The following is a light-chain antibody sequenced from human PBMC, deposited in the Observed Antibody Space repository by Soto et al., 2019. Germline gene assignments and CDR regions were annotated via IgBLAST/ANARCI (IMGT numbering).Light chain of an antibody. CDR2: GND. CDR3: QSYDNSLSGQVV. Sequence: QSVLTQPPSVSGAPGQGVTISCTGSSSNIGAGYDVHWYQQLPGAAPKLLIFGNDNRPSGVPDRFSGSRSGTSASLAITGLQAEDEADYYCQSYDNSLSGQVVFGGGTKLTVL. J-gene: IGLJ2*01. CDR1: SSNIGAGYD. V-gene: IGLV1-40*01.